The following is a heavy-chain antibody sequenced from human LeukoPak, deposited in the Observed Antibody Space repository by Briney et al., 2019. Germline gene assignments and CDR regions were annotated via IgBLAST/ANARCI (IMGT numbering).Heavy chain of an antibody. Sequence: SETLPLTCAVYGGSFSGYYWSWIRQPPGKGLEWIGEINHSGSTNYNPSLKSRVTISVDTSKNQFSLKLSSVTAADTAVYYCARIAEMATIGHWGQGTLVTVSS. CDR3: ARIAEMATIGH. V-gene: IGHV4-34*01. CDR1: GGSFSGYY. CDR2: INHSGST. J-gene: IGHJ4*02. D-gene: IGHD5-24*01.